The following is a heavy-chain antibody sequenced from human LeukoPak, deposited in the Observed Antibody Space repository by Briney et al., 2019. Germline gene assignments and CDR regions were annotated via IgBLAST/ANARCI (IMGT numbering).Heavy chain of an antibody. CDR1: GYTFTSYY. Sequence: ASVKVSCKASGYTFTSYYMHWVRQAPGQGLEWMGIINPSGGSTSYAQKFQGRVTMTRDTSTSTVYMELSSLRSEDTAVYYCARDLRPYALRIPFTIFGVAKRYGMDVWGQGTTVTVSS. CDR2: INPSGGST. D-gene: IGHD3-3*01. CDR3: ARDLRPYALRIPFTIFGVAKRYGMDV. J-gene: IGHJ6*02. V-gene: IGHV1-46*01.